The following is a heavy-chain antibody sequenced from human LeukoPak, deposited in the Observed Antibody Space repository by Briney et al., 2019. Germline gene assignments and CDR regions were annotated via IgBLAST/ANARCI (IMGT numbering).Heavy chain of an antibody. J-gene: IGHJ6*02. CDR1: GYSISIGYY. D-gene: IGHD1/OR15-1a*01. V-gene: IGHV4-38-2*02. CDR3: ARQKWEQQGRDYYFNGLDV. Sequence: SETLSLTCTVSGYSISIGYYGGWIRQPPGEGLEWIGSFYHSGSTYYNPSHKSRVTISVDTSKNQFSLKLSSVTAADTAVYYCARQKWEQQGRDYYFNGLDVWGPGTTVIVSS. CDR2: FYHSGST.